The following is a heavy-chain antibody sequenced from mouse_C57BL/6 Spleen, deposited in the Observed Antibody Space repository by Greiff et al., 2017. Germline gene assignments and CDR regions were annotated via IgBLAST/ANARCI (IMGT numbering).Heavy chain of an antibody. CDR1: GYTFTSYG. CDR2: IYPRSGNT. D-gene: IGHD4-1*01. Sequence: VKLQESGAELARPGASVKLSCKASGYTFTSYGISWVKQRTGQGLEWIGEIYPRSGNTYYNEKFKGKATLTADKSSSTAYMELRSLTSEDSAVYFCARSGTGYWYFDVWGTGTTVTVSS. CDR3: ARSGTGYWYFDV. J-gene: IGHJ1*03. V-gene: IGHV1-81*01.